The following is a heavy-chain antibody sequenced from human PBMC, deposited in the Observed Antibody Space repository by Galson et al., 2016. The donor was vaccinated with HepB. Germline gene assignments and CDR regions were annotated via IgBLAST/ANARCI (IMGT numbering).Heavy chain of an antibody. Sequence: SLRLSCAASGFTFSAYYMSWIRQAPGRGLEWISYISGSGSAIYYADSVKGRFTISRDNSKDSLYLQMNSLRAEDTALYYCARYCSSSSCALGDYYYYYYGMDVWGQGTTVTVSS. CDR3: ARYCSSSSCALGDYYYYYYGMDV. D-gene: IGHD2-15*01. CDR2: ISGSGSAI. V-gene: IGHV3-11*01. CDR1: GFTFSAYY. J-gene: IGHJ6*02.